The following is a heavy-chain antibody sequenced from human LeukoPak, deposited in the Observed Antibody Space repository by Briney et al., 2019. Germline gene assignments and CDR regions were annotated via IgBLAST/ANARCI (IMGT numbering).Heavy chain of an antibody. CDR3: AKERAGAFDI. Sequence: GRSLRLSCAASGFTFDDYAMHWVRQAPGKGLEWVSGISWNSGSIGYADSVKGRFTISRDNAKNSLYLQMNSLRAEDTALYYCAKERAGAFDIWGQGTVVTVSS. CDR1: GFTFDDYA. V-gene: IGHV3-9*01. J-gene: IGHJ3*02. CDR2: ISWNSGSI.